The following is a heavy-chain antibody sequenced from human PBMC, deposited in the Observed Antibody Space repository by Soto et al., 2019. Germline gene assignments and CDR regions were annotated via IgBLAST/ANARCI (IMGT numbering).Heavy chain of an antibody. CDR3: VRDVGGGELLDY. CDR1: GDSVSSNSAA. CDR2: TYFRSKWYK. D-gene: IGHD1-26*01. Sequence: PSQTLSLTCVISGDSVSSNSAAWNWIRQSPSRGLEWLGRTYFRSKWYKDYAISVKSRITINPDTSKNQFSLQLNSVTPEDTAVYYCVRDVGGGELLDYWGQGTLVTVSS. V-gene: IGHV6-1*01. J-gene: IGHJ4*02.